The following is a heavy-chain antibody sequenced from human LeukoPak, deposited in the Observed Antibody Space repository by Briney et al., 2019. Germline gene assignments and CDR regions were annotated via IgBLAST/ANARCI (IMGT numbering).Heavy chain of an antibody. CDR1: GFTFSSYA. CDR3: AKITVTTPGDY. D-gene: IGHD4-11*01. J-gene: IGHJ4*02. CDR2: ISYDGSNK. Sequence: GGSLRLSCAASGFTFSSYAMHWVRQAPGKGLEWVAVISYDGSNKYYADSVKGRFTISRDNSKNTLYLQMNSLRAEDTAVYYCAKITVTTPGDYWGQGTLVTVSS. V-gene: IGHV3-30-3*01.